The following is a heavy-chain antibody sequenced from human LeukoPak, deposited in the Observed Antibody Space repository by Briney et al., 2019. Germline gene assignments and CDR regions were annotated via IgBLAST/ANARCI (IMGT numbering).Heavy chain of an antibody. CDR2: ISANEYNI. J-gene: IGHJ4*02. D-gene: IGHD3-3*01. Sequence: QSGGSQRLSCVASGFTFGSYSMNWVRQVPGKGLEWVASISANEYNIKYSGSVKGRFSVSRDNAKSRLYLHMRSLRLADTAMYYCAKGPGGVGRTRANMLGVVHYWGQGTLVTVFS. CDR3: AKGPGGVGRTRANMLGVVHY. V-gene: IGHV3-23*01. CDR1: GFTFGSYS.